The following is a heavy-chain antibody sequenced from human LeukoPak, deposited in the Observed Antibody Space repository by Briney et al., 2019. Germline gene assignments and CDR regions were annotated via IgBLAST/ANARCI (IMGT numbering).Heavy chain of an antibody. Sequence: GGSLRLSCAASGFTFSNALMAWVRQAPGKGLEWVGRINSNSDGGTTDYAAPVKGRFTISKDDSRDTLYLQMNSLKTEDTAVYYCTAPLTGDPDYWGQGTLVTVSS. D-gene: IGHD3-9*01. CDR3: TAPLTGDPDY. V-gene: IGHV3-15*01. CDR2: INSNSDGGTT. CDR1: GFTFSNAL. J-gene: IGHJ4*02.